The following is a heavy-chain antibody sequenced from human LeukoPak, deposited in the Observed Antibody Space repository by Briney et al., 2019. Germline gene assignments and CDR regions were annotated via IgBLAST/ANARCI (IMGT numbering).Heavy chain of an antibody. CDR3: ARLLLFERSAYRPFDR. Sequence: TGGSLRLSCSASGFTFTNYWMTWVRQAPGKGLEWVANINQDGSEMSYVASVEGRFSVSRYNAKSSLYLQMNSLRPEDTAVYYCARLLLFERSAYRPFDRSGQGTLVTVSS. D-gene: IGHD3-3*01. V-gene: IGHV3-7*01. CDR1: GFTFTNYW. J-gene: IGHJ4*02. CDR2: INQDGSEM.